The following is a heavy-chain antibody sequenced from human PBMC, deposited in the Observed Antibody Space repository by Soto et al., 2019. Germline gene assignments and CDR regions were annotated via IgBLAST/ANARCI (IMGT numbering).Heavy chain of an antibody. D-gene: IGHD6-6*01. J-gene: IGHJ4*02. CDR1: GGSVSSGSYY. V-gene: IGHV4-61*01. CDR2: IYYSGST. Sequence: KASETLSLTCTVSGGSVSSGSYYWSWIRQPPGKGLEWIGYIYYSGSTNYNPSLKSRVTISVDTSKNQFSLKLSSVTAADTAVYYCARVAKDSSSSLDYWGQGXLVTVYS. CDR3: ARVAKDSSSSLDY.